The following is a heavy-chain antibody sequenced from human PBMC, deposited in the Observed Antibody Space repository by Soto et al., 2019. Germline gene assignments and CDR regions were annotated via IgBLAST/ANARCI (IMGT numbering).Heavy chain of an antibody. CDR1: GYRFSDYW. D-gene: IGHD3-3*01. J-gene: IGHJ3*02. Sequence: EEQLVQSGAEVKEPGESLMISCQGSGYRFSDYWIHWVRQVPGKGLEWMGKIDPSDSFTTYSPSFQGRVTISIDKSINTAFLRWTGLKSSDTAMYYCANLDITFGSVDVFDIWGQGTMVTVSS. V-gene: IGHV5-10-1*03. CDR3: ANLDITFGSVDVFDI. CDR2: IDPSDSFT.